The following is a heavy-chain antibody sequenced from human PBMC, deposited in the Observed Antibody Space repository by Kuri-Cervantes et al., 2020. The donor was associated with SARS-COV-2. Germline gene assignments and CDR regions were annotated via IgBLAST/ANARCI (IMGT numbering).Heavy chain of an antibody. CDR3: AKDWDSRGYYLFDH. Sequence: GESLKISCAASGFTFNSYALSWVRQAPGKGLEWVSGLSGSGVSTYYAESVKGRFTISRDNSKNTLYLQMNSLGAEDTAVYYCAKDWDSRGYYLFDHWGQGTLVTVSS. CDR2: LSGSGVST. CDR1: GFTFNSYA. J-gene: IGHJ4*02. D-gene: IGHD3-22*01. V-gene: IGHV3-23*01.